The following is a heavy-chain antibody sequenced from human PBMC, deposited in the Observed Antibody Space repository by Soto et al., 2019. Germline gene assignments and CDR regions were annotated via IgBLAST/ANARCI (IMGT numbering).Heavy chain of an antibody. V-gene: IGHV1-3*01. CDR2: INAGNGNT. CDR3: ARYSSGWWGDNWFDP. CDR1: GYTFTSYA. D-gene: IGHD6-19*01. Sequence: ASVKVSCKASGYTFTSYAMHWVRQAPGQRLEWMGWINAGNGNTKYSQKFQGRVTTTRDTSASTAYMELSSLRSEDTAVYYCARYSSGWWGDNWFDPWGQGTLVTVSS. J-gene: IGHJ5*02.